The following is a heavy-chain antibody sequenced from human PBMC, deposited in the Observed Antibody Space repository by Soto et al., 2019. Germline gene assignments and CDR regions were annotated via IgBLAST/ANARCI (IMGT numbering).Heavy chain of an antibody. Sequence: QVQLQESGPGLVKPSQTLSLTCTVSGGSINTGGYYWGWISHLPGEGLEWIGHIFYTGAAYYNPSLRSRVTVSIDTSANQFSLHMYSVTAADTAMYYCARRLDDTPETFFNWFDPWGQGILVTVSS. J-gene: IGHJ5*02. V-gene: IGHV4-31*03. CDR3: ARRLDDTPETFFNWFDP. CDR1: GGSINTGGYY. CDR2: IFYTGAA. D-gene: IGHD2-15*01.